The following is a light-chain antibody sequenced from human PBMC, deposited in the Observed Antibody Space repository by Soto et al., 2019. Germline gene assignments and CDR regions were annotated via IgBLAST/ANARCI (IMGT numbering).Light chain of an antibody. CDR1: QSVGSSY. V-gene: IGKV3-20*01. CDR2: GAS. Sequence: EILSTQSPRSLPVTLGQPASLSCRSSQSLSQSVGSSYLAWYQQKPGQAPRLLIYGASSRATGIPDRFSGSGSGTDFTLTISSLQPEDFATYYCQQSYITPVTFGQGTKVDIK. CDR3: QQSYITPVT. J-gene: IGKJ1*01.